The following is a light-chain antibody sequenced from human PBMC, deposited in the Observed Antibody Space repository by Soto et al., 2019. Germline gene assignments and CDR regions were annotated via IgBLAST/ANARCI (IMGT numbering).Light chain of an antibody. CDR2: EVS. J-gene: IGLJ3*02. V-gene: IGLV2-14*01. CDR1: RSDVGGYNS. Sequence: QSVLTQPASVSGSPGQSITISCTGTRSDVGGYNSVCWHQQHPGKAPKLIIYEVSNRPSGISDRFSASKSGNTASLTISGLQAHDEADYYCSSFTTTNTWVFGGGTKLTVL. CDR3: SSFTTTNTWV.